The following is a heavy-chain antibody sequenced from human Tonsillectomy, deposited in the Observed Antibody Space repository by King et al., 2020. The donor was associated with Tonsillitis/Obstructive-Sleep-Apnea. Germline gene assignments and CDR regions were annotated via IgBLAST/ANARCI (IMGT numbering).Heavy chain of an antibody. D-gene: IGHD1-26*01. V-gene: IGHV5-10-1*03. CDR3: ARHSGSSSHGAFDI. J-gene: IGHJ3*02. Sequence: VQLVQSGAEVKKPGESLRISCKASGYSFTSYWISWVRQTPGKGLEWMGRIDPSDSYTNYSPSFQGHVTISADRTITTADLQWSSLKASDTALYYCARHSGSSSHGAFDIWGQGTMVTVSS. CDR1: GYSFTSYW. CDR2: IDPSDSYT.